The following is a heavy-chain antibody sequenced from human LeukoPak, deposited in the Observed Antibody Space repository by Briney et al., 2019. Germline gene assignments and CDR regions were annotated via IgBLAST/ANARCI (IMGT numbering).Heavy chain of an antibody. V-gene: IGHV3-23*01. CDR2: ISGSGTST. D-gene: IGHD2-2*02. CDR3: TKLGCTSTSRYTNY. CDR1: GFTFSSYA. Sequence: PGGSLRLSCAASGFTFSSYAMSWVRQAPGKGLEWASGISGSGTSTYYADSVKGRFTISRDNSKNTLYLQMNSLRAEDTAVYYCTKLGCTSTSRYTNYWGQGTLVTVSS. J-gene: IGHJ4*02.